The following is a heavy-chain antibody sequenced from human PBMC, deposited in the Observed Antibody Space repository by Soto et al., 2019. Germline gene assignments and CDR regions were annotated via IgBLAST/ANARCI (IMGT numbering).Heavy chain of an antibody. J-gene: IGHJ6*03. CDR1: GFTFSSYW. CDR3: YGSSNAFNYYYMDV. D-gene: IGHD3-16*01. Sequence: GGSLRLSCAASGFTFSSYWMSWVRQAPGKGLEWVANIKQDGSEKYYVDSVKGRFTISRDNAKNSLYLQMNSLRAEDTAVYYCYGSSNAFNYYYMDVWGKGTTVTVSS. V-gene: IGHV3-7*01. CDR2: IKQDGSEK.